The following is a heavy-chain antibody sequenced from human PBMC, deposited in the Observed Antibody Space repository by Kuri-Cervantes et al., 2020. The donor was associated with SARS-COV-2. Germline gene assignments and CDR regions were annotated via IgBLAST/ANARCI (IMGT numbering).Heavy chain of an antibody. V-gene: IGHV4-39*07. CDR3: ARGISWSGYYLTYYFDY. CDR2: IYYSGST. CDR1: GGSISSSSYY. J-gene: IGHJ4*02. Sequence: SETLSLTCTVSGGSISSSSYYWGWIRQPPGKGLEWIGSIYYSGSTYYTPSLKSRVTIAVDTSTNQFSLKLSSVTAADTAVYYCARGISWSGYYLTYYFDYWGQGTLVTVSS. D-gene: IGHD3-3*01.